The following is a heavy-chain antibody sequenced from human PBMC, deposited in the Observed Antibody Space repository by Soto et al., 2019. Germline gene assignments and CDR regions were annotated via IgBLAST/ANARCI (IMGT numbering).Heavy chain of an antibody. D-gene: IGHD2-2*01. CDR2: IIPILGIA. Sequence: QVQLVQSGAEVKKPGSSVKVSCKASGGTFSSYTISWVRQAPGQGLEWMGGIIPILGIANYAQKFQGRVTITADKSTSTAYMELSSLRSEDTAVYYWARAGGGNSTSCYVFAYWGQGTLVTVSS. J-gene: IGHJ4*02. CDR1: GGTFSSYT. V-gene: IGHV1-69*02. CDR3: ARAGGGNSTSCYVFAY.